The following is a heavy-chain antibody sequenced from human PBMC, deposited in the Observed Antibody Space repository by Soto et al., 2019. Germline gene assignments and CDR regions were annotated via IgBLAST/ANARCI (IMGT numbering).Heavy chain of an antibody. V-gene: IGHV1-58*01. Sequence: GASVKVSCKASGFTFTRSAVQWVRQARGQRLEWIGCIVVGSGNTNYAQKFQERVTITRDMSTSTAYMELSSLRSEDTAVYYCAADPSGSGSYLGSQYYYYYGMDVWGQGTTVTVSS. CDR1: GFTFTRSA. CDR3: AADPSGSGSYLGSQYYYYYGMDV. CDR2: IVVGSGNT. D-gene: IGHD3-10*01. J-gene: IGHJ6*02.